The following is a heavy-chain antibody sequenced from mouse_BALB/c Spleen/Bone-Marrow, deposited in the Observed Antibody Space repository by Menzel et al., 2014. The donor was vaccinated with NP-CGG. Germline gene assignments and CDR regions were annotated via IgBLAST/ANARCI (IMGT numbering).Heavy chain of an antibody. CDR1: GFTFRDYY. V-gene: IGHV5-4*02. Sequence: EVQRVESGGGLVKPGGSLKLFCAASGFTFRDYYMYWVRQTPEKRLEWVATISDGGTYTYYSDSVKGRFTISRDKAKNNLYLQMTNLMSEDTAMYRCVRDGDYRYAWFSYWGQGTLVTVSA. CDR3: VRDGDYRYAWFSY. J-gene: IGHJ3*01. CDR2: ISDGGTYT. D-gene: IGHD2-14*01.